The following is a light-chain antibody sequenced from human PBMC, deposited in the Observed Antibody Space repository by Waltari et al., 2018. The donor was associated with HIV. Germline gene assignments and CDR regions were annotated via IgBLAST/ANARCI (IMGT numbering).Light chain of an antibody. V-gene: IGKV3-15*01. J-gene: IGKJ5*01. Sequence: EVVMTQSPAAQSVSPGERVTLSCRASQSVNSDLAWYQQNPDHAPRLLMYHSSTRDLGIPARFSGSGSGTEFTLTISSLQSEDLAVYYCQQYYTWPITFGQGTRLDIK. CDR3: QQYYTWPIT. CDR2: HSS. CDR1: QSVNSD.